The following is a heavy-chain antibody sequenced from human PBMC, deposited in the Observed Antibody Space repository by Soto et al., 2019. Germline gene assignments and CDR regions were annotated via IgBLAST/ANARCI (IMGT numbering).Heavy chain of an antibody. D-gene: IGHD6-13*01. CDR3: ARRGYSSSWYYYYYYGMDV. CDR2: MTPNSDNT. V-gene: IGHV1-8*01. Sequence: QVQLVQSGAEVKKPGASVKVSCKASGYTFTSYDINWVRQATGQGLEWMGLMTPNSDNTGYAQKFQGRFTMTRNTSISTAYMELSSLRSEDTAVYYCARRGYSSSWYYYYYYGMDVWGQGTTVTVSS. CDR1: GYTFTSYD. J-gene: IGHJ6*02.